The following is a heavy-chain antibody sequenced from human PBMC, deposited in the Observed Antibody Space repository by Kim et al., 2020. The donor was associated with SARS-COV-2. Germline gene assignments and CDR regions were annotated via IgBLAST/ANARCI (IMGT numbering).Heavy chain of an antibody. D-gene: IGHD6-13*01. CDR1: GGSISSSSYY. CDR3: ARDRSTPVAAAGPRWFDP. Sequence: SETLSLTCTVSGGSISSSSYYWGWIRQPPGKGLEWIGSIYYSGSTYYNPSLKSRVTISVDTSKNQFSLKLSSVTAADTAVYYCARDRSTPVAAAGPRWFDPWGQGTLVTVSS. V-gene: IGHV4-39*07. J-gene: IGHJ5*02. CDR2: IYYSGST.